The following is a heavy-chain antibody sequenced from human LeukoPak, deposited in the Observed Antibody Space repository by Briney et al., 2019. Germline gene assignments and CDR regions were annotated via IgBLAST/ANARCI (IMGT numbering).Heavy chain of an antibody. D-gene: IGHD2-15*01. CDR1: GFTFSSYA. Sequence: GGSLRLSCAASGFTFSSYAMNWVRQAPGKGLEWVSAISGSGSTTYYADSVKGRFTISRDNSKNTLFLQMDSLTAEDTAIYSCARPRLEYCSGGSCFDAFDIWGQGTMVTVSS. CDR3: ARPRLEYCSGGSCFDAFDI. J-gene: IGHJ3*02. CDR2: ISGSGSTT. V-gene: IGHV3-23*01.